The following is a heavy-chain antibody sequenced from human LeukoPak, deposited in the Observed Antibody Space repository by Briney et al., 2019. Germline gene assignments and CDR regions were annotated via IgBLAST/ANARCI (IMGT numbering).Heavy chain of an antibody. CDR2: IYSGGST. CDR3: ARDPGDGYNHFDY. D-gene: IGHD5-24*01. V-gene: IGHV3-53*01. Sequence: PGGSLRLSCAASGFTVSSNYMSWVRQAPGKGLEWVSVIYSGGSTYYADSVKGRFTIPRDNSKNTLYLQMNSLRAEDTAVYYCARDPGDGYNHFDYWGQGTLVTVSS. CDR1: GFTVSSNY. J-gene: IGHJ4*02.